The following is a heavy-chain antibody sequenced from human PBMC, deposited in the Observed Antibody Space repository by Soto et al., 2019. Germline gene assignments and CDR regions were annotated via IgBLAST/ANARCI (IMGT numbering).Heavy chain of an antibody. CDR1: GFDASVNF. J-gene: IGHJ6*02. CDR3: VRENYYYGMDV. V-gene: IGHV3-66*01. Sequence: DVQLVESGGTLVQPGGSLKLSCAASGFDASVNFMTWVRQAPGKGLEWVSSINNAGTTFYADSVKSSFTISRDDSKNTLFLQMNSLRVEDTAMYYCVRENYYYGMDVWGQGTAVTVSS. CDR2: INNAGTT.